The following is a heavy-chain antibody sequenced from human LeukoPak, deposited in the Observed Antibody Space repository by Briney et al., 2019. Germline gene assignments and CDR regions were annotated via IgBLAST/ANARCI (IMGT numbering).Heavy chain of an antibody. CDR2: IYYSGST. CDR3: ARAEVSAAKDANHFQH. D-gene: IGHD2-2*01. CDR1: GGSISSGDYY. V-gene: IGHV4-30-4*01. J-gene: IGHJ1*01. Sequence: PSQTLSLTCTVSGGSISSGDYYWIWMRQPPGKGLEGIGYIYYSGSTYYNPSLKSRVTISVDTSKNQFSLKLSSVTAADTAVYYCARAEVSAAKDANHFQHWGQGTLVTVSS.